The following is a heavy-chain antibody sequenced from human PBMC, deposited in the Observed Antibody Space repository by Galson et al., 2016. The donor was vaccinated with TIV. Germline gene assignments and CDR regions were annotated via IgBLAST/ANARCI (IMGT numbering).Heavy chain of an antibody. J-gene: IGHJ4*02. V-gene: IGHV1-18*01. CDR3: AKNVDYYGSGAFDS. CDR2: ISAYNGET. CDR1: GYTFTNFG. D-gene: IGHD3-10*01. Sequence: SVKVSCKASGYTFTNFGVSWVRQAPGQGLEWMGWISAYNGETNYAQKFQGKVTLTTDTSTDTAYMELRSLRSEDTAVYYCAKNVDYYGSGAFDSWGQGTLVTVSS.